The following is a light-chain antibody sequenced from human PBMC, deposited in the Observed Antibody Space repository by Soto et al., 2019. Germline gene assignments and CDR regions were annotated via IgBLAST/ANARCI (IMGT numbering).Light chain of an antibody. Sequence: ESVLTQSPGTRSLSPGERATLSCRASQSVSNNYLAWYQQKPGQAPRLLIYGASNRATGIPDRFSGSGSGTDFTLTISRLGPEDFAVYYCQQYGSSGTFGQGTKVDIK. J-gene: IGKJ1*01. V-gene: IGKV3-20*01. CDR3: QQYGSSGT. CDR2: GAS. CDR1: QSVSNNY.